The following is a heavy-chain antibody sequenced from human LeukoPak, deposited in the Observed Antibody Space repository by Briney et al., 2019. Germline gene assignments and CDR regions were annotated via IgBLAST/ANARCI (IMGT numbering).Heavy chain of an antibody. V-gene: IGHV3-74*01. D-gene: IGHD4-17*01. Sequence: GGSLRLSCAASGFTFSSYWMHWVRQAPGKGLVWVSRINSDGSSTSYADSVKGRFTISRDNAKNTLYLQMNSLRAEDTAVYYCAKGATVTTTYYYYMDVWGKGTTVTVSS. CDR1: GFTFSSYW. CDR2: INSDGSST. J-gene: IGHJ6*03. CDR3: AKGATVTTTYYYYMDV.